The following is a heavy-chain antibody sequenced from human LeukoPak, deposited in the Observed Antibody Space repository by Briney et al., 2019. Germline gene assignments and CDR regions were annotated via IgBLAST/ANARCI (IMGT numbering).Heavy chain of an antibody. D-gene: IGHD3-3*01. Sequence: ASVKVSCKTSGYTFTSRALHWVRLAPGPRLEWMGWINTGNGNTKYSQKFQDRVTITRDPSASTADMELSSLRSEDTAVYYCARDRSAWRFYYFDYWGQGTLVTVST. V-gene: IGHV1-3*04. J-gene: IGHJ4*02. CDR2: INTGNGNT. CDR3: ARDRSAWRFYYFDY. CDR1: GYTFTSRA.